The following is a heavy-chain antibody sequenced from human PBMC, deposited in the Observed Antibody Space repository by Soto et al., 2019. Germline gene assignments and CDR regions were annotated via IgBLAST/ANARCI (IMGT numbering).Heavy chain of an antibody. CDR1: GFTFSSYA. V-gene: IGHV3-23*01. D-gene: IGHD6-6*01. J-gene: IGHJ4*02. CDR2: ISASAAST. CDR3: AKGGPYSSSSYDY. Sequence: GGSLRLSCAASGFTFSSYAMSWVRQAPGKGLEWVSAISASAASTYYADSVKGRFTISRDNSKNTLFLQVNSLRAEDTALYYCAKGGPYSSSSYDYWGQGTLVTVSS.